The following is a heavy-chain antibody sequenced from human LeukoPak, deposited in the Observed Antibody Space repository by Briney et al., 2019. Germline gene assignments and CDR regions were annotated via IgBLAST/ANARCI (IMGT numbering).Heavy chain of an antibody. Sequence: SETLSLTCTVSGYSISSGYYWGWIRQPPGKGLEWIGSIYHSGSTYYNPSLKSRVTISVDTSKNQFSLKLSSVTAADTAVYYCARGHWAARGGVWYYWGQGTLVTVSS. V-gene: IGHV4-38-2*02. CDR3: ARGHWAARGGVWYY. CDR1: GYSISSGYY. D-gene: IGHD2-8*02. CDR2: IYHSGST. J-gene: IGHJ4*02.